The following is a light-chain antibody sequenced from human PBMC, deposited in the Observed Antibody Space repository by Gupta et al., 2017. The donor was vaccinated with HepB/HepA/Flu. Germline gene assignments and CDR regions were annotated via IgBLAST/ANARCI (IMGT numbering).Light chain of an antibody. V-gene: IGKV3-20*01. J-gene: IGKJ2*02. CDR2: GTS. CDR3: HLCGWSCT. CDR1: QTIDYKF. Sequence: DTVLTQSPDTLSLSPGERATLSCRASQTIDYKFLSWFQVKPGQSPRLLIYGTSIRATGIPDRFSASGSGTDFTLTIDRLEPADFAKYYCHLCGWSCTFGQGTRLEI.